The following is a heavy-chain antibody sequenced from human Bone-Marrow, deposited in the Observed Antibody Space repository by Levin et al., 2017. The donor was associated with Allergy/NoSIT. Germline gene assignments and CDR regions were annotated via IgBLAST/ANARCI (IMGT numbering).Heavy chain of an antibody. V-gene: IGHV3-15*01. CDR3: TTEAVVPLVYDSLDI. CDR2: IKSKSDGGTT. J-gene: IGHJ3*02. CDR1: GFTSSGFTIKNVW. Sequence: GGSLRLSCAASGFTSSGFTIKNVWMSWVRQAPGKGLEWVGRIKSKSDGGTTDYAAPVRGRFSISRDESTNKVHLQMNSLRTEDTGVYYCTTEAVVPLVYDSLDIWGQGTMVTVSS. D-gene: IGHD2-8*01.